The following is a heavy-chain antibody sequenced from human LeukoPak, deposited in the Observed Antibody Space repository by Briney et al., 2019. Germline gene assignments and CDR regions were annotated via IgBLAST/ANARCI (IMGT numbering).Heavy chain of an antibody. CDR3: ARGDYYGSNNYYYYGMDV. Sequence: ASVKVSCKASGGTFSSYAISWVRQAPGQGLERMGRIIPILGIANYAQKFQGRVTITADKSTSTAYMELSSLRSEDTAVYYCARGDYYGSNNYYYYGMDVWGQGTTVTVSS. V-gene: IGHV1-69*04. CDR2: IIPILGIA. J-gene: IGHJ6*02. D-gene: IGHD3-10*01. CDR1: GGTFSSYA.